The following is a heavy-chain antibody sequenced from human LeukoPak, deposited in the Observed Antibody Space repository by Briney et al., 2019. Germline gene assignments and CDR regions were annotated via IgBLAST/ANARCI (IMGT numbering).Heavy chain of an antibody. CDR3: ARHSSAVTLSDTLHI. CDR1: GYNFTNYW. CDR2: IWPPDSAT. V-gene: IGHV5-51*01. D-gene: IGHD4-17*01. J-gene: IGHJ3*02. Sequence: PGESLKISCKISGYNFTNYWIGWVRQMPGKGLEWMWIIWPPDSATRYSPSFDGHVTISVDKSISTAFLQWSSLKASDTSIYYCARHSSAVTLSDTLHIWGQGTLVTVSS.